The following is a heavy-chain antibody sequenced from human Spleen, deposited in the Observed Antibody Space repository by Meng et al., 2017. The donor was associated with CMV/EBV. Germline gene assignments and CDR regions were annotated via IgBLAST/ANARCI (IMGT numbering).Heavy chain of an antibody. V-gene: IGHV1-8*01. D-gene: IGHD3-3*01. J-gene: IGHJ6*02. CDR3: ARVGTDYDFWSGYYYYYGMDV. Sequence: ASVKVSCKASGYTFTSYDINWVRQATGQGLEWMGWMNPNSGNTGYAQKFQGRVTMTRNTSISTAYMELSSLRSEDTAVYYCARVGTDYDFWSGYYYYYGMDVWGQGTTVTVSS. CDR2: MNPNSGNT. CDR1: GYTFTSYD.